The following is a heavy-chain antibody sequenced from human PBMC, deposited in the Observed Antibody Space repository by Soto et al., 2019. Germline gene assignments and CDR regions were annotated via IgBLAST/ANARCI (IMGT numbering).Heavy chain of an antibody. CDR3: ARHLGSPGYYSGMDV. CDR1: GYTFTNYW. CDR2: IYPGDSNT. Sequence: PGESLKISCKGSGYTFTNYWIDWVRQMPGKGLEWMGIIYPGDSNTKYSPSFQGQVTISADKSTSTAFLQWSTQKASDTAMYYCARHLGSPGYYSGMDVWGQGTTVTVSS. J-gene: IGHJ6*02. D-gene: IGHD6-13*01. V-gene: IGHV5-51*01.